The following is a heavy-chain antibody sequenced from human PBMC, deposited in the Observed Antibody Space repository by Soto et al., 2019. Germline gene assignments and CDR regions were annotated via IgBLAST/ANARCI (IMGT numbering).Heavy chain of an antibody. V-gene: IGHV3-15*07. Sequence: GGSLRLSCAASGFTFSNAWMNWVRQAPGKGLEWVGRIKSKTDGGTTDYAAPVKGRFTISRDDSKNTLYLQMNSLKTEDTAVYYCTTDCCRDGYNYGYYFDYWGQGTLVTVSS. CDR3: TTDCCRDGYNYGYYFDY. J-gene: IGHJ4*02. CDR1: GFTFSNAW. CDR2: IKSKTDGGTT. D-gene: IGHD5-12*01.